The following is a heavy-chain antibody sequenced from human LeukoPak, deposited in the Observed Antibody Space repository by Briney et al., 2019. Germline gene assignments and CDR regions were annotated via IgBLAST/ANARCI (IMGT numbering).Heavy chain of an antibody. CDR2: ISSSSSYI. D-gene: IGHD3-9*01. V-gene: IGHV3-21*01. Sequence: GGSLRLSCAASGFTFSSYSMNWVRQAPGKGLEWVSSISSSSSYIYYADSVKGRFTISRDNAWNSLYLQMNSLRAEDTAVYYCARDWGSGITIFWDYWGQGTLVTVSS. CDR3: ARDWGSGITIFWDY. CDR1: GFTFSSYS. J-gene: IGHJ4*02.